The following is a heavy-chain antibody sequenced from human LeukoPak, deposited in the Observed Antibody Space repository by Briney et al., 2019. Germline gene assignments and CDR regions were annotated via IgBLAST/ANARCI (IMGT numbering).Heavy chain of an antibody. CDR1: GFTFSSYW. D-gene: IGHD3-3*01. V-gene: IGHV3-7*01. Sequence: GGSLRLSCAASGFTFSSYWMSWVRQAPGKGLEWVANIKQDGSEKYYVDSVKGRFTISRDNAKNSLYLQMNSLGAEDTAVYYCARESSDFWSGYYSGGFDYWGQGTLVTVSS. J-gene: IGHJ4*02. CDR2: IKQDGSEK. CDR3: ARESSDFWSGYYSGGFDY.